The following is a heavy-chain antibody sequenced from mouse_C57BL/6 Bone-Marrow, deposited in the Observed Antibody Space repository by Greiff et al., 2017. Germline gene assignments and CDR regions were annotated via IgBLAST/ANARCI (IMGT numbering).Heavy chain of an antibody. V-gene: IGHV5-6*01. CDR3: ARQGYDYLDY. Sequence: EVLLVESGGDLVKPGGSLKLSCAASGFTFSSYGMSWVRQTPDKRLEWVATISSGGSYTYYPDSVKGRFTISRDNAKNTLYLHMSSLKSEDTAMYYSARQGYDYLDYWGQGTTLTVSS. J-gene: IGHJ2*01. CDR1: GFTFSSYG. CDR2: ISSGGSYT. D-gene: IGHD2-3*01.